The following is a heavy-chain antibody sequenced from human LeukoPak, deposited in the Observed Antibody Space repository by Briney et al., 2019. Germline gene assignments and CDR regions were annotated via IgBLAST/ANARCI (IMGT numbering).Heavy chain of an antibody. CDR2: VYYSAST. CDR3: ARLRSGSHANCIDP. J-gene: IGHJ5*02. D-gene: IGHD1-26*01. V-gene: IGHV4-39*01. CDR1: GGSISSSSYY. Sequence: PSETLSLTFTVSGGSISSSSYYSGWIRQPPGKGLEWIVRVYYSASTYYNPSLKRRLTISVSTPKNQFSLKLSSVTAAYTAVYYCARLRSGSHANCIDPWGQGTLVTVSS.